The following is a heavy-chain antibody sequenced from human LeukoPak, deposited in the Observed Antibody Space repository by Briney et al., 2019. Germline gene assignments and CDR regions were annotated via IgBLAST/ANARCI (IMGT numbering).Heavy chain of an antibody. Sequence: GGSLRLSCAASGFTFSSYAMHWVRQVPGKGLEWVAVISYDGTNKYYPDSVKGRFTTSRDNSKNTLYLQMNSLRAEDTAMYYCAKDQFGYCSGGSCYVANWGQGTLVTVSS. J-gene: IGHJ4*02. D-gene: IGHD2-15*01. CDR2: ISYDGTNK. CDR3: AKDQFGYCSGGSCYVAN. CDR1: GFTFSSYA. V-gene: IGHV3-33*06.